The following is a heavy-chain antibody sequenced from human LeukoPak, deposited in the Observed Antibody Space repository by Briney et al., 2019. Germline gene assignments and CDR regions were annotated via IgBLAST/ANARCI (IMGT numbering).Heavy chain of an antibody. D-gene: IGHD3-22*01. CDR1: GFTFSSYA. CDR2: ISGSGGST. V-gene: IGHV3-23*01. CDR3: AKDPYYDSSGYLEG. J-gene: IGHJ4*02. Sequence: GGSLRLSCAASGFTFSSYAIGWVRQAPGKGLEWVSAISGSGGSTYYADSVKGRFTISRDNSKNTLYLQMNSLRAEDTAVYYCAKDPYYDSSGYLEGWGQGTLVTVSS.